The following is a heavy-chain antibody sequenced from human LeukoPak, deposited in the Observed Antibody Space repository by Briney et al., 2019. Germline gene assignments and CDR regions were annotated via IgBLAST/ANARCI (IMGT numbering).Heavy chain of an antibody. CDR1: GGSISSYY. J-gene: IGHJ4*02. CDR2: IYSSGSA. Sequence: SETLSLTCTVSGGSISSYYWSWIRQPAGKGLEWIGRIYSSGSANYNPSLKSRLTLSVDTSKNQFSLTLSSVTAADTAVYYCARGGYYGSGSYFHFDNWGQGSLVTVSS. D-gene: IGHD3-10*01. CDR3: ARGGYYGSGSYFHFDN. V-gene: IGHV4-4*07.